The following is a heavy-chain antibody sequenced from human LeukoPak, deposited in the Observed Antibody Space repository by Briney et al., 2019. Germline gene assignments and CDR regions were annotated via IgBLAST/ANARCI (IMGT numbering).Heavy chain of an antibody. Sequence: ASVKVSCKASGGTFSSYAISWVRQAPGQGLEWMGGIIPIFGTANYAQKFQGRVTITADKSTSTAYMELSSLRAEDTAIYYCAKAFPRPVVTAIDYYYYMDVWGKGTTVTISS. D-gene: IGHD2-21*02. CDR3: AKAFPRPVVTAIDYYYYMDV. CDR1: GGTFSSYA. J-gene: IGHJ6*03. CDR2: IIPIFGTA. V-gene: IGHV1-69*06.